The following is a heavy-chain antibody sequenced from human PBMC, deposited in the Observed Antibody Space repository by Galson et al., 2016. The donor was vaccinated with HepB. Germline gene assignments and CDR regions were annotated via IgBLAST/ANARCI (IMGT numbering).Heavy chain of an antibody. D-gene: IGHD6-19*01. V-gene: IGHV5-51*01. CDR3: ARQFKSGWYGFGDS. Sequence: QSGAEVKNPGESLKISCKVSGYTFTSYWIGWVRQMPGKGLEWMGIIYPSDSDTKYSPSFQGQVTISVDKSISTAFLQWASLKASDTAIYYCARQFKSGWYGFGDSWGQGTLGTVSS. J-gene: IGHJ1*01. CDR1: GYTFTSYW. CDR2: IYPSDSDT.